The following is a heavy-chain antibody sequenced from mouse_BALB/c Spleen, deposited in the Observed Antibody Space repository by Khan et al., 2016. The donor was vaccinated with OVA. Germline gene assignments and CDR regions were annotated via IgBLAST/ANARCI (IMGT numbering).Heavy chain of an antibody. Sequence: VQLKQSGAELVRPGALVKLSCKASGFNIKDYYIHWVKQRPEQGLEWIGGIDPENGNTIYDPKFQGKASITADTSSNTAYLQLSSHTSEDAAVYYCTRDGYSRWFAYWGQGTLVTVSA. V-gene: IGHV14-1*02. J-gene: IGHJ3*01. CDR2: IDPENGNT. CDR1: GFNIKDYY. CDR3: TRDGYSRWFAY. D-gene: IGHD2-3*01.